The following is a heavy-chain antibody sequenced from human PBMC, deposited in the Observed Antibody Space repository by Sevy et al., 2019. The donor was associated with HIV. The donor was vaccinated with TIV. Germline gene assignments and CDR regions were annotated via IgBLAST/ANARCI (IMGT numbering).Heavy chain of an antibody. CDR1: GFTFSNYA. Sequence: GGSLRLSCAATGFTFSNYAMHWVRQTPGKGLEWVAIIWSDGRFENHGDSLKGRFTISRDKSKNTLYLQINNVRVEDTAVYYCARGGYYYDNAAYYALDSWGQGTLVTVSS. CDR3: ARGGYYYDNAAYYALDS. J-gene: IGHJ4*02. V-gene: IGHV3-33*01. D-gene: IGHD3-22*01. CDR2: IWSDGRFE.